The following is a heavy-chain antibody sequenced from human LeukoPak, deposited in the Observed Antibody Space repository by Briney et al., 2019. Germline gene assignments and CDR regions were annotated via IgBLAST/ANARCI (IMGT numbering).Heavy chain of an antibody. CDR1: GFTVSRNY. Sequence: GGSLRLSCAASGFTVSRNYMSWVRQAPGRGLEWVSIIYSGINTYYAASVKGRFTISRDNSRNSLYIQMNSLRTEDSAVYYCVKDQGQVYGYFDSWGQGTLVTVSS. J-gene: IGHJ4*02. CDR2: IYSGINT. CDR3: VKDQGQVYGYFDS. V-gene: IGHV3-53*05. D-gene: IGHD6-6*01.